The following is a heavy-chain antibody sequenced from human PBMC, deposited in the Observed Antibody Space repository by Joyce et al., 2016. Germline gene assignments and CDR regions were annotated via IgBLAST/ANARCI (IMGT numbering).Heavy chain of an antibody. V-gene: IGHV1-18*01. J-gene: IGHJ5*02. CDR3: AREAYDCSGGSCYSSWFDP. CDR1: GYTFTRYG. D-gene: IGHD2-15*01. CDR2: ISAYNGNT. Sequence: QVQLVQSGAEVTKPGASVKVSCKASGYTFTRYGISWVRQAPGQGLEWMGWISAYNGNTNYAQKLQGRVTMTTDTSTSTADMELRSLRSDDTAVYYCAREAYDCSGGSCYSSWFDPWGQGTLVTVSS.